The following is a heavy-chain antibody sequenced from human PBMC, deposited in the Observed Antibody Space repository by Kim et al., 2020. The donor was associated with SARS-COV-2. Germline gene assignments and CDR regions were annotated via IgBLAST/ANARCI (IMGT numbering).Heavy chain of an antibody. CDR1: GFTVSSNY. CDR3: ARVNWWYFDL. J-gene: IGHJ2*01. Sequence: GGSLRLSCAASGFTVSSNYMSWVRQAPGKGLELVSVIYSGGSTYYADSVKGRFTISRDNSKNTLYLQMNSLRAEDTAVYYCARVNWWYFDLWGRGTLVTVSS. CDR2: IYSGGST. V-gene: IGHV3-66*01. D-gene: IGHD1-20*01.